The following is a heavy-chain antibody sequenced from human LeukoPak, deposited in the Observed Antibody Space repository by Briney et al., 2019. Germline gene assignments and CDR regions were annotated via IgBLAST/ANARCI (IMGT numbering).Heavy chain of an antibody. J-gene: IGHJ5*02. D-gene: IGHD6-19*01. CDR2: INHSGST. CDR3: ARVGGWYEKAFGNWFDP. Sequence: PSETLSLTCAVYGGSFSGYYRSWIRQPPGKGLEWIGEINHSGSTNYNPSLKGRVTISVDTSKNQFSLKLSSVTAADTAVYYCARVGGWYEKAFGNWFDPWGQGTLVTVSS. V-gene: IGHV4-34*01. CDR1: GGSFSGYY.